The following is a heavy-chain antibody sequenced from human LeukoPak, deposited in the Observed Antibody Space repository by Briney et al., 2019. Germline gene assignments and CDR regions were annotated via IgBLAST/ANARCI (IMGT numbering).Heavy chain of an antibody. CDR2: ISGSGGST. J-gene: IGHJ4*02. D-gene: IGHD6-19*01. CDR1: GFTFSTSA. V-gene: IGHV3-23*01. Sequence: PGGSLRLSCTTSGFTFSTSAMNWVRQAPGKGLEWVSAISGSGGSTYHADSVKGRFTISRDNSKNTLYLQMNSLRAEDTAVYYCAKEVEGTYRAVAGTGGDYWGQGTLVTVSS. CDR3: AKEVEGTYRAVAGTGGDY.